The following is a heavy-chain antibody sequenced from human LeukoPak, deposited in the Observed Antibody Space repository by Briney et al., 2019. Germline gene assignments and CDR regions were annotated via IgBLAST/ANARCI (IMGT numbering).Heavy chain of an antibody. CDR3: AKGIRVGAAAGTPPYYYYYMDV. Sequence: PGGSLRLSCAASGFTFSSYGMHWVRQAPGKGLEWVAFIRYDGSNKYYADSVKGRFTISRDNSKNTLYLQMNSLRAEDTAVYYCAKGIRVGAAAGTPPYYYYYMDVWGKGTTVTISS. J-gene: IGHJ6*03. CDR2: IRYDGSNK. D-gene: IGHD6-13*01. CDR1: GFTFSSYG. V-gene: IGHV3-30*02.